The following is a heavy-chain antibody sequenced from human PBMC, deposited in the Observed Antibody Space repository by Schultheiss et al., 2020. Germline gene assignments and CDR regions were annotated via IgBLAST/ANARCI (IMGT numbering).Heavy chain of an antibody. D-gene: IGHD3-9*01. CDR3: ARDRKLRYFDDYYYGMDV. CDR2: INPNSGGT. CDR1: GYTFTSYY. Sequence: ASVKVSCKASGYTFTSYYMHWVRQAPGQGLEWMGRINPNSGGTNYAQKFQGRVTMTRDTSISTAYMELSRLKASDTAMYYCARDRKLRYFDDYYYGMDVWGQGTTVTVSS. V-gene: IGHV1-2*06. J-gene: IGHJ6*02.